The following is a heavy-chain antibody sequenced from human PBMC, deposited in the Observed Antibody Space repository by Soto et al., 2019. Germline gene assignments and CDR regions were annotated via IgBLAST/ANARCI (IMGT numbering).Heavy chain of an antibody. Sequence: SLRLSGAPSGFNFAAYAMHWVRHAPWKGLEWVAGITLNSGNISYADSVKGRFTISRDNAKNSLYLQMNSLRPEDTAFYFCAKDHLGGEMAVTLFDSRGHAVLLTVSS. CDR1: GFNFAAYA. J-gene: IGHJ4*01. CDR2: ITLNSGNI. V-gene: IGHV3-9*01. D-gene: IGHD3-16*01. CDR3: AKDHLGGEMAVTLFDS.